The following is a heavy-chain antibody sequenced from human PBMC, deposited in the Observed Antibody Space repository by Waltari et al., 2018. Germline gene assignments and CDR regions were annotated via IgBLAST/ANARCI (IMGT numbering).Heavy chain of an antibody. V-gene: IGHV4-59*01. J-gene: IGHJ6*02. Sequence: QVQLQESGPGLVKPSATLSLTCTVAGGSISSYYWSWSRQPPGKGLDWFGDIYSSGSTNYNPSLKSRVTISVDTSKNQFSLKLSSVTAADTAVYYCARDSHYGDYELGAPYYYYYGMDVWGQGTTVTVSS. D-gene: IGHD4-17*01. CDR2: IYSSGST. CDR1: GGSISSYY. CDR3: ARDSHYGDYELGAPYYYYYGMDV.